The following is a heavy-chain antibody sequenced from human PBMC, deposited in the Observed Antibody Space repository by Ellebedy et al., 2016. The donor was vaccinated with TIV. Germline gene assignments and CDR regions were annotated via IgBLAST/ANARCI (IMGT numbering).Heavy chain of an antibody. CDR2: ISGSGGST. CDR3: SKERATGSYSTDVCDI. D-gene: IGHD1-26*01. V-gene: IGHV3-23*01. CDR1: GFTFSSYA. J-gene: IGHJ3*02. Sequence: PGGSLRLSCAASGFTFSSYAMSWVRQAPGKGLELVSAISGSGGSTYYADSVKGRFTISRDNSKNTLYLQMNSLTAEDTAVYYCSKERATGSYSTDVCDIWGQGTMVTVSS.